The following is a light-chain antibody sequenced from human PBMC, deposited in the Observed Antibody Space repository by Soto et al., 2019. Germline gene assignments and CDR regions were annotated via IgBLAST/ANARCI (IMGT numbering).Light chain of an antibody. V-gene: IGLV1-51*01. CDR3: GTWDGTQGV. J-gene: IGLJ2*01. CDR1: SSNIGNNY. CDR2: DNN. Sequence: QSVLTQPPSVSAAPGQRVTISCSGSSSNIGNNYVSWYQQFPGMAPKLLIYDNNKRPSGIPDRFSGSKSGTSATLGITGLQTGDEADYYCGTWDGTQGVFGVGTKLTVL.